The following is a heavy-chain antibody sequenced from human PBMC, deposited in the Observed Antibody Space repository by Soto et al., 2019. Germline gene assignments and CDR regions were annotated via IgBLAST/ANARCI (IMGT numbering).Heavy chain of an antibody. CDR1: GGSISSYY. V-gene: IGHV4-59*08. D-gene: IGHD6-19*01. CDR3: ARRGSGWQGGYDY. Sequence: PSETLSLPCTVSGGSISSYYWSWIRQPPGKGLEWIGYIYYSGSTNYNHSLKSRFTLSVDTSKNQFSLKLSSVTAADTAVYYCARRGSGWQGGYDYWGQGTLVTVSS. J-gene: IGHJ4*02. CDR2: IYYSGST.